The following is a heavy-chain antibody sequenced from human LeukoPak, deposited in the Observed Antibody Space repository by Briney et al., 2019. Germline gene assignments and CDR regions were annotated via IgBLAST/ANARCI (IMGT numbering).Heavy chain of an antibody. CDR3: AKGGAVSSKSITMVRGTRRYYYYMDV. CDR2: MSDSGTNT. V-gene: IGHV3-23*01. Sequence: GGTLRLSCRASGFTFSTYGMTWVRQAPGKGLEWVSGMSDSGTNTYYADSVKGRFTISRDNSKNTLYLQMNSLRAEDTAVYYCAKGGAVSSKSITMVRGTRRYYYYMDVWGKGTTVTISS. D-gene: IGHD3-10*01. CDR1: GFTFSTYG. J-gene: IGHJ6*03.